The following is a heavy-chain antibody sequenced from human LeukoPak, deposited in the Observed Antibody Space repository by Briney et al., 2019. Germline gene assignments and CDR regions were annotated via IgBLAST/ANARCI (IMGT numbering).Heavy chain of an antibody. D-gene: IGHD3-10*01. CDR1: GGSIDTYY. CDR3: ASHPRHASGTYYNAHFHY. CDR2: NYTGGST. Sequence: PSETLSLTCTVAGGSIDTYYWNWIRQPAGNGLEWIGRNYTGGSTDYNPSLNSRVTMSLDTSKNHSSLKLNSVTAADTAVYYCASHPRHASGTYYNAHFHYWGQGTLVTVSS. J-gene: IGHJ4*02. V-gene: IGHV4-4*07.